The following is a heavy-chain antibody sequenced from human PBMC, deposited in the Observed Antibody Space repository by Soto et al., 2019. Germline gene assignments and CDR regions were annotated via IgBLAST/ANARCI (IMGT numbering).Heavy chain of an antibody. J-gene: IGHJ4*02. Sequence: QMQLVQSGAEVKKPGSSVNVSCKASGGTLSRFINYPINWVRQAPGQGLEWMGGIVPNVGTVNYAQKFQGRVTITADKSPGTAYMELSSLRSEDTALYYCARRDTSGFLRYFDNWGQGTLVTVSS. V-gene: IGHV1-69*06. D-gene: IGHD1-26*01. CDR1: GGTLSRFINYP. CDR3: ARRDTSGFLRYFDN. CDR2: IVPNVGTV.